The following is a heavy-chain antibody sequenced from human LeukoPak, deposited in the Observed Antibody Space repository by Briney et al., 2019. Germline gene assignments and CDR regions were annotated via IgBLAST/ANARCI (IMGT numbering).Heavy chain of an antibody. CDR2: INPNSGGT. CDR3: ARDHILTGLLAFDI. CDR1: GYTFTGYY. Sequence: ASVKVSCKASGYTFTGYYMHWVRQAPGQGLEWMGWINPNSGGTNYAQKFQGRVTMTRDTSISTAYMELSRLRSDDTAVYYCARDHILTGLLAFDIWGQGTMVTVSS. V-gene: IGHV1-2*02. D-gene: IGHD3-9*01. J-gene: IGHJ3*02.